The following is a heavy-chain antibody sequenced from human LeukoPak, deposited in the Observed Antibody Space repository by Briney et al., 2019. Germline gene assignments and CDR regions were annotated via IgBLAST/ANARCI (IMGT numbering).Heavy chain of an antibody. J-gene: IGHJ3*02. CDR3: ARGGTTFLLADI. D-gene: IGHD3-9*01. CDR2: IIPILGIA. Sequence: GASVKVSCKASGYTFTSYYMHWVRQAPGQGLEWMGRIIPILGIANYAQKFQGRVTITADKSTSTAYMELSSLRSEDTAVYYCARGGTTFLLADIWGQATMVTVSS. V-gene: IGHV1-69*04. CDR1: GYTFTSYY.